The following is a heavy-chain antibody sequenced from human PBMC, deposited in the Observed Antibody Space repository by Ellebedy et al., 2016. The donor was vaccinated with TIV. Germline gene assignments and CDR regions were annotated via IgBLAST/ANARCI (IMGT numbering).Heavy chain of an antibody. Sequence: GESLKISCEVSGFSLSGYSWNWVRQAPGKGLEWVAYFSSRSTFVEYSDSVKGRFTIPRDNGKNSLYLQLTSRRVDDTAVYYCAALGAVTPKTVDIWGQGTLVTVSS. J-gene: IGHJ4*03. D-gene: IGHD3-10*01. V-gene: IGHV3-21*01. CDR2: FSSRSTFV. CDR3: AALGAVTPKTVDI. CDR1: GFSLSGYS.